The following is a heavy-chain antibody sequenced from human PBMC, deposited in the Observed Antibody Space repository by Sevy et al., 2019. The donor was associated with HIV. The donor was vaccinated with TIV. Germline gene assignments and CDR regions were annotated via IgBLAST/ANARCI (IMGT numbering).Heavy chain of an antibody. CDR3: AKDRSTIFGVVIKRYYYYGMDV. CDR2: IRYDGSNQ. J-gene: IGHJ6*02. D-gene: IGHD3-3*01. Sequence: GGSLRLSCAASGFTFSSYGIHWVRQAPGKGLEWVAFIRYDGSNQYYADSVKGRFTISRDNSKNTLYLQMNSLRAEDSAVYYCAKDRSTIFGVVIKRYYYYGMDVWGQGTTVTVSS. V-gene: IGHV3-30*02. CDR1: GFTFSSYG.